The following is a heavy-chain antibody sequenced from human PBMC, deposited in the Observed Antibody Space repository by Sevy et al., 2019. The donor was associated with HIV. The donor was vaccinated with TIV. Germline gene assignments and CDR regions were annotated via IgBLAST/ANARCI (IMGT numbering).Heavy chain of an antibody. J-gene: IGHJ5*02. CDR3: ARDQSSGWLNWFDP. Sequence: GGSLRLSCAASGFTFSSYAMHWVRQAPGKGLEWVAVISYDGSNKYYADSVKGRFTISRDNPKNTLYLQMNSLRAEDTAVYYCARDQSSGWLNWFDPWGQGTLVTVSS. CDR1: GFTFSSYA. D-gene: IGHD6-19*01. CDR2: ISYDGSNK. V-gene: IGHV3-30-3*01.